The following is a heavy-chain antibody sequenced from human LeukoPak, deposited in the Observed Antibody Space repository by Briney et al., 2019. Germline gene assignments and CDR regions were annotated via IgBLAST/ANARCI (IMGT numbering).Heavy chain of an antibody. CDR1: GYTFTGYH. CDR2: INPDSGAT. CDR3: ATSSHYSPMEY. D-gene: IGHD2-21*01. Sequence: ASVKVSCKTSGYTFTGYHMHWVRQAPGHGLEWLAWINPDSGATNFAQKFQDRVTMTRDTSISTAYMELSSLRSDDTAVYYCATSSHYSPMEYWGQGTLVTVSS. V-gene: IGHV1-2*02. J-gene: IGHJ4*02.